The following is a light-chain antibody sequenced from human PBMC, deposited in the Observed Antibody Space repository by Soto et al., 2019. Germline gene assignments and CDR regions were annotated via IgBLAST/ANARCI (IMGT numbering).Light chain of an antibody. CDR3: QSYDSSLSGSYV. J-gene: IGLJ1*01. Sequence: QSALTQPPSVSGSPGQSVTISCTGSSSNIGADFDVHWYQQLPGTAPKLLIYGNSNRPSGVPDRFSGSKSGTSASLAITGLQAEDEADYYCQSYDSSLSGSYVFGAGTKVTVL. CDR2: GNS. CDR1: SSNIGADFD. V-gene: IGLV1-40*01.